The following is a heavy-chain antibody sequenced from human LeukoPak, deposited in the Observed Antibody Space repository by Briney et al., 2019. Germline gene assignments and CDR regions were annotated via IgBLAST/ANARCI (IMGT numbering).Heavy chain of an antibody. CDR1: DGSTSSYY. CDR2: IYYSGST. D-gene: IGHD3-22*01. V-gene: IGHV4-59*01. Sequence: SETLSLTCTVSDGSTSSYYWSWIRQPPGKGLEWIGYIYYSGSTNYNPSLKSRVTISVDTSKNQFSLKLSSVTAADTAVYYCARRIPMIRAYWYFDLWGRGTLVTVSS. J-gene: IGHJ2*01. CDR3: ARRIPMIRAYWYFDL.